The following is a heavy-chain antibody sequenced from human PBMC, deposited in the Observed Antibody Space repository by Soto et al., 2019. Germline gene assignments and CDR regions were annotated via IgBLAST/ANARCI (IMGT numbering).Heavy chain of an antibody. J-gene: IGHJ4*02. CDR2: ISPGIDIR. D-gene: IGHD2-15*01. CDR3: AGGMCFGGSCYLDV. V-gene: IGHV1-69*12. CDR1: GGIFSTYT. Sequence: QVQLVQSGAEVKKPGSSVKVSCKASGGIFSTYTLYWVRQAPGQGLEWMGGISPGIDIRDYAQKFQGRVTITADEYTSTVYMQLSTLRSEDTALYSCAGGMCFGGSCYLDVWGQGTLVTVSS.